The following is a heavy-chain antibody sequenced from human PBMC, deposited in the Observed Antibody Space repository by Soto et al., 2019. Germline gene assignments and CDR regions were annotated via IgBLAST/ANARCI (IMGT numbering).Heavy chain of an antibody. V-gene: IGHV4-34*01. CDR1: GGSFSGYY. CDR3: TRDSPVGELLFYYYGMDV. Sequence: PSETLSLTCAVYGGSFSGYYWSWIRQPPGKGLEWIGEINHSGSTNYNPSLKSRVTISVDTSKNQFSLKLSSVTAADTAVYYCTRDSPVGELLFYYYGMDVWGQGTTVTVSS. J-gene: IGHJ6*02. D-gene: IGHD3-10*01. CDR2: INHSGST.